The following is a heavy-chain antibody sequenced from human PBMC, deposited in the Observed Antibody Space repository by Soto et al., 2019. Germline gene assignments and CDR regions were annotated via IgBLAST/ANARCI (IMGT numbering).Heavy chain of an antibody. CDR3: ARGGHFYGMDV. CDR2: IYYSGST. CDR1: GGSISSYY. V-gene: IGHV4-59*01. D-gene: IGHD3-10*01. J-gene: IGHJ6*02. Sequence: PSETLSLTCTVSGGSISSYYWSWIRQPPGKGLEWIGYIYYSGSTNYSPSLRSRVTISVDTSKNQFSLKLTSVTAADTAVYFCARGGHFYGMDVWGQGTTVTVSS.